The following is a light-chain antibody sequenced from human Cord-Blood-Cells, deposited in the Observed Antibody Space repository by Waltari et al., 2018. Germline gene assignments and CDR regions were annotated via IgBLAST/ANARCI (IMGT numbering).Light chain of an antibody. CDR1: QSVSISY. J-gene: IGKJ1*01. Sequence: EIVLTQSPGTLSLSPGERATLSCRASQSVSISYVAWYQQKPGQAPRLLIYGASSRATGIPDRFSGSRSGTDFTLTISRLEPEDFAVYYCQQYGSSPTFGQGTKVEIK. CDR3: QQYGSSPT. V-gene: IGKV3-20*01. CDR2: GAS.